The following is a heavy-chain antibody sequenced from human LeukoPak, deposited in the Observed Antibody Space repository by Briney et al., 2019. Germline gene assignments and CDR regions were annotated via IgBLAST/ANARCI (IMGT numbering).Heavy chain of an antibody. D-gene: IGHD6-6*01. Sequence: GASVKVSCKASGYTLTDYYMHWVRQAPGQGLEWMGRINPNSGGTNYAQKFQGRVTMTRDTSISTVYMELSRLRSDDTAVYYCARSSYSSSSSVWGQGTMVTVSS. CDR1: GYTLTDYY. CDR2: INPNSGGT. CDR3: ARSSYSSSSSV. V-gene: IGHV1-2*06. J-gene: IGHJ3*01.